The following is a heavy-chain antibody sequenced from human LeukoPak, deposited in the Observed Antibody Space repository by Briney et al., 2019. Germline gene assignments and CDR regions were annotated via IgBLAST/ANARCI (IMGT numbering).Heavy chain of an antibody. Sequence: GGSLRLSCAASGFTFNNYALSWVRQAPGKGLEWVSTIDTSINNTYYAESVKGRFTISRDNSNHTLSLQMSSLRAEDTAIYYYARDQAFGWFYYYYGMDVWGLGTTVIVSS. D-gene: IGHD3-9*01. J-gene: IGHJ6*02. CDR2: IDTSINNT. CDR3: ARDQAFGWFYYYYGMDV. V-gene: IGHV3-23*05. CDR1: GFTFNNYA.